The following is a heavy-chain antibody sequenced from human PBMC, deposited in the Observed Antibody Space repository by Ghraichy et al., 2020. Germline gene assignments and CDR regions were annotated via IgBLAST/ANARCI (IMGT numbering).Heavy chain of an antibody. CDR1: GFMFGSNA. CDR3: TRDPGYCSTSTCYAEGGWFDP. J-gene: IGHJ5*02. Sequence: SCAASGFMFGSNAMSWVRQAPGKGLEWVSTISGSGGNTHYAESVKGRFTISRDNSKNTVDLHMNSLRADDTAVYYCTRDPGYCSTSTCYAEGGWFDPWGQGALVTVSS. D-gene: IGHD2-2*01. V-gene: IGHV3-23*01. CDR2: ISGSGGNT.